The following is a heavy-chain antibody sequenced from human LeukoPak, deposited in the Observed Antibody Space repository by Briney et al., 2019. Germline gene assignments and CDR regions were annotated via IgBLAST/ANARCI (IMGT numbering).Heavy chain of an antibody. CDR1: GFTFSSYA. CDR3: AKDAYYGSGSSYDY. Sequence: GGSLGLSCAASGFTFSSYAMGWVRQAPGKGLEWVSAISGSGGSTYYANSVKGRFAISRDDSKNTLFLQMNRLRAEDTAVYYCAKDAYYGSGSSYDYWGQGPQVTVSS. CDR2: ISGSGGST. V-gene: IGHV3-23*01. D-gene: IGHD3-10*01. J-gene: IGHJ4*02.